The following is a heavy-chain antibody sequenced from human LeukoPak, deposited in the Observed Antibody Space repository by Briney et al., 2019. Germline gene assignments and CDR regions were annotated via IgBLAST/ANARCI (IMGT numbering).Heavy chain of an antibody. D-gene: IGHD6-19*01. CDR1: GGSFSGYY. CDR2: INHSGST. J-gene: IGHJ4*02. CDR3: ARDQWLDFDY. V-gene: IGHV4-34*01. Sequence: SETLSLTCAVYGGSFSGYYWSWIRQPPGKGLEWIGEINHSGSTNYNPSLKSRVTISADTSKNQFSLKLSSVTAADTAVYYCARDQWLDFDYWGQGTLVTVSS.